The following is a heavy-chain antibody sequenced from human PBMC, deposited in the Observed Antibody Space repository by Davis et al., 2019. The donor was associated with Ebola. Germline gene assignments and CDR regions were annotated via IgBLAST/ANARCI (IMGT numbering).Heavy chain of an antibody. CDR3: ARGPAANAPLDY. CDR2: INPKSGAT. J-gene: IGHJ4*02. Sequence: SVKVSCKAFGYTFIYYYINWVRQTPGQGLEWMGRINPKSGATTYAQRFPGRVTMTRDTSSGTAYMDLGSLKSDDTAVYYCARGPAANAPLDYWGQGTLVTVSS. CDR1: GYTFIYYY. V-gene: IGHV1-2*02. D-gene: IGHD2-2*01.